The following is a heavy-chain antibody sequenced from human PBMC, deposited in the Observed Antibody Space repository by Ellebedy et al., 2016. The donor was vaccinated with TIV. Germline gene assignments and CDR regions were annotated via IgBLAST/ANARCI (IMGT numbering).Heavy chain of an antibody. CDR2: IYSGGDT. CDR1: GFTFSIYG. D-gene: IGHD6-13*01. Sequence: PGGSLRLSCAASGFTFSIYGMHWVRQAPGKGLEWVSLIYSGGDTVYADSVKGRFTISRDSSKNTLYLQMNSLRAEDTAVYYCARDPPGIAASGPYKWGQGTLVTVSS. CDR3: ARDPPGIAASGPYK. J-gene: IGHJ4*02. V-gene: IGHV3-53*01.